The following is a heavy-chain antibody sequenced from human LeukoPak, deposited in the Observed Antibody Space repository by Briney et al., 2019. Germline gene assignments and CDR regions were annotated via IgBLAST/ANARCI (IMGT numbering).Heavy chain of an antibody. CDR2: ISYDGSNK. V-gene: IGHV3-30-3*01. CDR3: ARDDYYGSGSYYKYYYGMDV. J-gene: IGHJ6*02. CDR1: GFTFSSYA. Sequence: GGSLRLSCAASGFTFSSYAMHWVRQAPGKGLEWVAVISYDGSNKYYADSVKGRFTISRDNSKNTLYLQMNSLRAEDTAVYYCARDDYYGSGSYYKYYYGMDVWGQGTTVTVSS. D-gene: IGHD3-10*01.